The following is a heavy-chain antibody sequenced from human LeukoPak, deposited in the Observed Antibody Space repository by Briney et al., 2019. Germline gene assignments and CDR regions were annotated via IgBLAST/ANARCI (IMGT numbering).Heavy chain of an antibody. J-gene: IGHJ4*02. V-gene: IGHV4-59*12. Sequence: SETLSLTCTVSGGSISSYYWTWIRQPPGKGLEWIGYIYYSGGTTYNPSLKSRVTISVDTSKNQFSLKLSSVTAADTAVYYCARDRGDGYNSGYFEYWGQGTLVTVSS. CDR1: GGSISSYY. CDR2: IYYSGGT. D-gene: IGHD5-24*01. CDR3: ARDRGDGYNSGYFEY.